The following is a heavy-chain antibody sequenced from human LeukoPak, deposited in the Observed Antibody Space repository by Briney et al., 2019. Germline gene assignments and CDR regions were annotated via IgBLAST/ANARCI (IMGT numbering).Heavy chain of an antibody. V-gene: IGHV4-31*03. D-gene: IGHD3-22*01. CDR2: IYHSRST. CDR1: GGSISSGGYY. Sequence: SETLSPTCTVSGGSISSGGYYWSWIRQHPGKGLEWIGYIYHSRSTYYNPSLKSRVTISVDTSKNQFSLKLSSVTAADTAVYYCARATYDSSGYLDYWGQGTLVTVSS. CDR3: ARATYDSSGYLDY. J-gene: IGHJ4*02.